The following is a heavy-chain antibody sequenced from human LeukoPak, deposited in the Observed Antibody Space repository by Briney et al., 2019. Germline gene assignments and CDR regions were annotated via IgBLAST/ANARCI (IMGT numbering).Heavy chain of an antibody. CDR1: GFTFSTFW. CDR2: IKEDGSEE. D-gene: IGHD3-10*01. V-gene: IGHV3-7*04. Sequence: PGGSLRLSCAASGFTFSTFWMSWVRQAPGKGLEWVAIIKEDGSEEYYVNSVKGRFTISRDNAKNSMSLQMNSLRAGDTAVYYCARGGVYGSGRSYFDYWGQGTLVTVSS. J-gene: IGHJ4*02. CDR3: ARGGVYGSGRSYFDY.